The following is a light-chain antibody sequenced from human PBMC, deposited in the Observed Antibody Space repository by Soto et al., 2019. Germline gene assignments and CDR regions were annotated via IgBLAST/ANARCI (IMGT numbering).Light chain of an antibody. CDR2: GAS. J-gene: IGKJ1*01. Sequence: EIVLTQSPGTLSLSPGERATLSCRASQSIRDIYLAWYQQKPGQAPRLLIYGASSRATGIPDRFSGSGSGTDFTLTINRLEPEDFAVYSCQQYGSSTQTFGQGTKVDIK. CDR1: QSIRDIY. CDR3: QQYGSSTQT. V-gene: IGKV3-20*01.